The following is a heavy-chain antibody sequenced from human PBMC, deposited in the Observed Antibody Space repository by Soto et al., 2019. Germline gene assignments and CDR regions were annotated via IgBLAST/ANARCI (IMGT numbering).Heavy chain of an antibody. V-gene: IGHV3-7*01. CDR3: ARVDFWSGFWGLDY. J-gene: IGHJ4*02. CDR1: GFAFSSHW. CDR2: IKEDGSEI. D-gene: IGHD3-3*01. Sequence: GGSLRLSCSASGFAFSSHWMTWVRQAPGKGLEWVANIKEDGSEIFYADSMKGRFTASRDNARNSLSLDLSGLGAEDTALYYCARVDFWSGFWGLDYWGQGTLVNVSS.